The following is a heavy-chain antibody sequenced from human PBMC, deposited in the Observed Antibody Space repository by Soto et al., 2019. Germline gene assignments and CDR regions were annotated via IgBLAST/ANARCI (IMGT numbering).Heavy chain of an antibody. CDR3: AKVGERTGYMDV. CDR1: GFTFSSYA. Sequence: GGSLRLSCAASGFTFSSYAMSWVRQAPGKGLEGVSAISGSGGSTYYADSVKGRFTISRDNSKNTLYLQMNSLRAEDTAVYYCAKVGERTGYMDVWGKGTTVTVSS. D-gene: IGHD1-1*01. CDR2: ISGSGGST. J-gene: IGHJ6*03. V-gene: IGHV3-23*01.